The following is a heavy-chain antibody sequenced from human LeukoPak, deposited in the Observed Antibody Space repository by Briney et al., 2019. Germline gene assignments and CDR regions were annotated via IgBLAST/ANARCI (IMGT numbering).Heavy chain of an antibody. CDR1: GFTFSSYA. J-gene: IGHJ6*02. CDR2: ISGGGGST. D-gene: IGHD3-10*01. V-gene: IGHV3-23*01. CDR3: AKAYFSGSNYYYYGMDV. Sequence: PGGSLRLSCAASGFTFSSYAMSWVRQAPGKGLEWVSAISGGGGSTYYADSVKGRFTISRDNSKNTLYLQMNSLRAEDTAVYYCAKAYFSGSNYYYYGMDVWGQGTTVTVSS.